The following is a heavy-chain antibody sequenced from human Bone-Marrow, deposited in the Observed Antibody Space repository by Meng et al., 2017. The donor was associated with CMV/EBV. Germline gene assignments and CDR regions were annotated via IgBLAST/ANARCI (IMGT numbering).Heavy chain of an antibody. CDR1: GGSISSYY. Sequence: LRLSCTVSGGSISSYYWSWIRQPPGKGLEWIGYIYYSGSTNYNPSLKSRVTISVDTSKNQFSLKLSSVTAADTAVYYCARDPSGSGYYYYGMDVWGQGTTVTVSS. CDR2: IYYSGST. CDR3: ARDPSGSGYYYYGMDV. D-gene: IGHD3-22*01. V-gene: IGHV4-59*12. J-gene: IGHJ6*02.